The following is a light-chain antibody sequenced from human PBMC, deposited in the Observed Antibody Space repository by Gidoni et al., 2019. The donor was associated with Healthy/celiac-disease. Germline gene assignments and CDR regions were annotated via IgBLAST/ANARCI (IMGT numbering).Light chain of an antibody. CDR1: SSNIGSNT. J-gene: IGLJ3*02. Sequence: QSVLTQPPSASGPPAQRVTSSCSGSSSNIGSNTVNWYQQLPGTAPKLLIYSKNQRPAGVPDRFSGSKSGTSASLAISGLQSEDEADYYCAAWEDSLNGWVFGGGTKLTVL. CDR3: AAWEDSLNGWV. CDR2: SKN. V-gene: IGLV1-44*01.